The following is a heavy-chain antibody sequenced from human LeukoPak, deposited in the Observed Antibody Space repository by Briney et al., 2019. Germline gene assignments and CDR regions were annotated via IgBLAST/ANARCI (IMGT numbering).Heavy chain of an antibody. J-gene: IGHJ4*02. CDR2: ISWNSGSI. V-gene: IGHV3-9*01. CDR3: AKAALGARFDY. CDR1: GFTFDDYA. Sequence: GGPLRLPCAASGFTFDDYAMHWVRQAPGKGLEWVSGISWNSGSIGYADSVKGRFTISRDNAKNSLYLQMNSLRAEDTALYYCAKAALGARFDYWGQGTLVTVSS.